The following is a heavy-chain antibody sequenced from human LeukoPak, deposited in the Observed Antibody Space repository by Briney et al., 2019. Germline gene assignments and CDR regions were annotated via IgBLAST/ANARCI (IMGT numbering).Heavy chain of an antibody. J-gene: IGHJ4*02. CDR1: GFTFSSYA. CDR3: AKMRRGWGLFDS. D-gene: IGHD6-19*01. Sequence: GGSLRLSCAASGFTFSSYAMSWVRQAPGKGLEWVSAISGSGGSTYYADSVKGRFTISRDNSKNTVSLQMNSLSAEDTAIYYCAKMRRGWGLFDSWGQGILVTVSS. CDR2: ISGSGGST. V-gene: IGHV3-23*01.